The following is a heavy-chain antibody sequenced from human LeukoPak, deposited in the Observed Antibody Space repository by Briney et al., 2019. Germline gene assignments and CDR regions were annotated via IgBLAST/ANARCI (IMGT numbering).Heavy chain of an antibody. J-gene: IGHJ4*02. D-gene: IGHD4-17*01. CDR2: IYTSGST. V-gene: IGHV4-4*07. CDR1: GGSISSYY. Sequence: PSETLSFTCTVSGGSISSYYWSWIRQPAGKGLEWMGRIYTSGSTNYNPSLNSRVTMSVDTSKNQFSLKLSSVTAADTAVYYCARELGDYGDLNFDYWGQGTLVTVSS. CDR3: ARELGDYGDLNFDY.